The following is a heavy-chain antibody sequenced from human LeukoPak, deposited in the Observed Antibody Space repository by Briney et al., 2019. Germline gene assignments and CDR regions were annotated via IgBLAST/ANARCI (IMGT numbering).Heavy chain of an antibody. CDR3: VRFASTSSLDH. CDR2: IYPGYSDA. J-gene: IGHJ5*02. D-gene: IGHD6-13*01. Sequence: GASLQISCKISGYKLTNNWIGWVRQVPGKGLEWMGLIYPGYSDAKYSPSFQGQVTLSVDASISTAYLQLSGLRASDTAIYYCVRFASTSSLDHWGRGTLVTVSS. CDR1: GYKLTNNW. V-gene: IGHV5-51*01.